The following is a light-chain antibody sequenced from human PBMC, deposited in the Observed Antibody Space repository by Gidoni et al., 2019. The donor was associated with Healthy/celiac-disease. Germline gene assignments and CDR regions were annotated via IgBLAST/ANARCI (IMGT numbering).Light chain of an antibody. Sequence: DIQMTQSPSSLSASVGDRVTISCRASQSISVYLNWYQQKPGKAPKLLIYTASSLQSGVPSRLSGSGSGTDFTLTISSLQPEDFATYYCQQSFSTLRTFGQGTKVEIK. CDR2: TAS. CDR3: QQSFSTLRT. J-gene: IGKJ1*01. CDR1: QSISVY. V-gene: IGKV1-39*01.